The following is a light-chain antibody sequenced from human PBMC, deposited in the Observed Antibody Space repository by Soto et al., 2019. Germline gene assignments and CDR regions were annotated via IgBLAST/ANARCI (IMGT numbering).Light chain of an antibody. J-gene: IGKJ1*01. Sequence: DIQMTQSPSSLSASVGDRVTITCRASQGISNYLAWYQQKPGKVPKLLIYAASTLQSGVPSRFSGSGSGTDFTLTISSLQHEDVSTYYCQKYITAPTWTFGKGTKVEIK. CDR1: QGISNY. CDR2: AAS. V-gene: IGKV1-27*01. CDR3: QKYITAPTWT.